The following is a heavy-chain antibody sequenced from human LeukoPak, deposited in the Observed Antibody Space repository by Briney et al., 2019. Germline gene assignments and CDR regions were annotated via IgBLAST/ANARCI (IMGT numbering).Heavy chain of an antibody. V-gene: IGHV3-48*03. CDR2: ISSSGSTI. J-gene: IGHJ3*02. CDR1: GFTFSSYE. D-gene: IGHD3-10*01. CDR3: AREWFSDAFDI. Sequence: GGSLRLSCAASGFTFSSYEMNWVRQAPGKGLEWVSYISSSGSTIYYADSVKGRFTISRDNAKNSLYLQMNSLRAEDTAVYYCAREWFSDAFDIWGQGTMVTASS.